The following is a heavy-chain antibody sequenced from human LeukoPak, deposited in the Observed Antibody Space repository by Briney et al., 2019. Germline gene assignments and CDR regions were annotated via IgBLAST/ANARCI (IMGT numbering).Heavy chain of an antibody. V-gene: IGHV4-34*01. CDR3: ARGIHDYGDYGDFDY. CDR2: VNHSGSN. J-gene: IGHJ4*02. D-gene: IGHD4-17*01. Sequence: SETLSLTCAVYGGSFSGYYWSWIRQPPGKGLEWIGEVNHSGSNNYNPSLKSRVTTSVDTSKNQFSLHLSSVTAADTAVYYCARGIHDYGDYGDFDYWGQGTLVTVSS. CDR1: GGSFSGYY.